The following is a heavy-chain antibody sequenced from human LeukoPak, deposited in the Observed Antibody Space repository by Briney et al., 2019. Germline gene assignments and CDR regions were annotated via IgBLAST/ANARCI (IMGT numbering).Heavy chain of an antibody. Sequence: GGSLRLSCIVSGFRFSTYWVGWVHQAPGAGLEWPAKINPDRSQKYYVDSLRGRLTLSRDPAKNSLYLHLNSLRAQDTAVYYCVGGDYAQYWGQGTLVTVSS. CDR2: INPDRSQK. J-gene: IGHJ4*02. V-gene: IGHV3-7*05. CDR1: GFRFSTYW. CDR3: VGGDYAQY. D-gene: IGHD4-17*01.